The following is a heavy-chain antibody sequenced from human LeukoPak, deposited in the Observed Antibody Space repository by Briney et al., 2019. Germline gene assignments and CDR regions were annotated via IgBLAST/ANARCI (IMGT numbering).Heavy chain of an antibody. D-gene: IGHD5-18*01. Sequence: PSETLSLTCAVSVYSISSGYYWGWIRQPPGKGLEWIGSIYHSGSTYYNPSLKSRVTISVDTSKNQFSLKLSSVTAADTAVYYCARHRDTAMAYYFDYWGQGTLVTVSS. CDR1: VYSISSGYY. V-gene: IGHV4-38-2*01. J-gene: IGHJ4*02. CDR2: IYHSGST. CDR3: ARHRDTAMAYYFDY.